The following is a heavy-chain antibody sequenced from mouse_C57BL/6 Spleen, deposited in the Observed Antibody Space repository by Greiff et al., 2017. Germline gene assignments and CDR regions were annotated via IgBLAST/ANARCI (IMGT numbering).Heavy chain of an antibody. J-gene: IGHJ1*03. V-gene: IGHV1-69*01. CDR1: GYTFTSYW. CDR3: ARKANGYWYFDV. D-gene: IGHD1-1*02. CDR2: IDPSDSYT. Sequence: QVQLQQPGAELVMPGASVKLSCKASGYTFTSYWMHWVKQRPGQGLEWIGEIDPSDSYTNYNQKFKGKSTLTVDKSSSTAYMQLSSLTSEDSAVYYCARKANGYWYFDVWGTGTTGTVAS.